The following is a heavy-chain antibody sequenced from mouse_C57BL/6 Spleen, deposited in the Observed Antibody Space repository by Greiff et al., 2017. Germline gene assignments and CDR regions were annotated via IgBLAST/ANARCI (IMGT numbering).Heavy chain of an antibody. J-gene: IGHJ3*01. CDR1: GYSFTDYN. D-gene: IGHD1-1*01. CDR2: INPNYGTT. CDR3: ATAIYYGSSYGCAD. Sequence: VQLQQSGPELVKPGASVKISCKASGYSFTDYNMNWVKQSNGKSLEWIGVINPNYGTTSYNQKFKGKATLTVDQSSSTAYMQLNSLTSEDSAVYCCATAIYYGSSYGCADWGQGTMVTVSA. V-gene: IGHV1-39*01.